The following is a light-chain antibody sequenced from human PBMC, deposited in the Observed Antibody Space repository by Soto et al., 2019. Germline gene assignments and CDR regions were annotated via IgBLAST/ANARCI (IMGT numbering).Light chain of an antibody. Sequence: QSVLTPPHSVSGSPGQSVTISCTGTSSDVGGYKYVSWYQHHPGKAPKLIIYDVTERPSGVPDRFSGSRSGNTASLTISGLQAEDEADYYCCSYTGSYSYVFGIGTKLTVL. CDR2: DVT. CDR1: SSDVGGYKY. CDR3: CSYTGSYSYV. V-gene: IGLV2-11*01. J-gene: IGLJ1*01.